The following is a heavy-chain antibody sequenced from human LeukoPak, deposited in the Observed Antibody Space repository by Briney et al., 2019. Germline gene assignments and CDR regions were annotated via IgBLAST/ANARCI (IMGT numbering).Heavy chain of an antibody. CDR2: IYTSGCT. V-gene: IGHV4-4*07. CDR1: GGSLSSYY. CDR3: AGTPYYYDSSGYYYERYFDN. D-gene: IGHD3-22*01. J-gene: IGHJ4*02. Sequence: SETLSLTCTVSGGSLSSYYWSWIRQPAGKGLEWIGRIYTSGCTNYNPSLKSRVTMSVDTSKKQFSLKLSSVTAADTAVYYCAGTPYYYDSSGYYYERYFDNWGQGTLVTVSS.